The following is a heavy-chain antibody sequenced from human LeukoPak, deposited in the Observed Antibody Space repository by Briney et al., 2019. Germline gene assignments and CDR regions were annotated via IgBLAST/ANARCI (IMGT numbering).Heavy chain of an antibody. Sequence: SETLSLTCTVSGGSISSSSYYWGWIRQPPGKGLEWIGSIYYSRSTYYNPSLKSRVTISVDTSKNQFSLKLSSVTAADTAVYYCARLVGAADYWGQGTLVTVSS. CDR3: ARLVGAADY. CDR1: GGSISSSSYY. V-gene: IGHV4-39*01. D-gene: IGHD1-26*01. CDR2: IYYSRST. J-gene: IGHJ4*02.